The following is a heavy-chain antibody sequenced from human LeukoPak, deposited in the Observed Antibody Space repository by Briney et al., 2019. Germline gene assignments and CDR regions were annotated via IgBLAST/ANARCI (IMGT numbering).Heavy chain of an antibody. Sequence: GSLRLSCAASGFTFSSYAMSWVRQPPGKGLEWIGYVYYSGTTNYNPSLRSRVTISIDKSKNQFSLKVSSVTAADTAVYYCAREMGTSYFDYWGQGALVTVSS. CDR1: GFTFSSYA. J-gene: IGHJ4*02. D-gene: IGHD5-24*01. V-gene: IGHV4-59*01. CDR2: VYYSGTT. CDR3: AREMGTSYFDY.